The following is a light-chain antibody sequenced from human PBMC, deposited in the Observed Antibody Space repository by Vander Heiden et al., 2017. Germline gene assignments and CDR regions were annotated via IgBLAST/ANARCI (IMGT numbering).Light chain of an antibody. Sequence: DTVMTQSRLSMPVTPGEPASISCRSSQSLLHSNGYNYLDWYLQKPVQAPQLLVYLGSNLAAGLPDRLTGSSSGTDLTLKISIAETGDVGVYYCMQSLQAHPRTFGPGTKVEIK. CDR1: QSLLHSNGYNY. CDR2: LGS. V-gene: IGKV2-28*01. CDR3: MQSLQAHPRT. J-gene: IGKJ1*01.